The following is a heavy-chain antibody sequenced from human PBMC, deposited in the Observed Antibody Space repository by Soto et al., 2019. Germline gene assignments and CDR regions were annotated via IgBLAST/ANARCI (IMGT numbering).Heavy chain of an antibody. J-gene: IGHJ3*02. CDR1: GGSISSGGYS. Sequence: QLQLQESGSGLVKPSQTLSLTCAVSGGSISSGGYSWNWIRQPPGKGLEWIGYIDHRGSTYSNPSLKSRVTIPVDKPKNQLSLNLTSVTAADTAVYYCARGANRDHVMGEEAFDIWGQGTMVIVSS. CDR3: ARGANRDHVMGEEAFDI. D-gene: IGHD2-21*02. V-gene: IGHV4-30-2*01. CDR2: IDHRGST.